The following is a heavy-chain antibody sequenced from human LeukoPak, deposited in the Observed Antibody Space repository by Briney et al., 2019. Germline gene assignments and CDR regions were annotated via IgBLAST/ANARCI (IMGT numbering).Heavy chain of an antibody. CDR3: ARHLDDSSGYYYRTMYYFDY. Sequence: GESLKISCKGSGYSFTTYRIGWVRQMPGKGLEWMGVISPGDSDTRYSPSFQGQVTISADKSISTAYLQWSSLKASDTAMYYCARHLDDSSGYYYRTMYYFDYWGQGTLVTVSS. D-gene: IGHD3-22*01. CDR2: ISPGDSDT. J-gene: IGHJ4*02. CDR1: GYSFTTYR. V-gene: IGHV5-51*01.